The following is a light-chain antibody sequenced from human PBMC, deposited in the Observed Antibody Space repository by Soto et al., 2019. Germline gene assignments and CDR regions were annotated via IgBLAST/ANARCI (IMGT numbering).Light chain of an antibody. J-gene: IGKJ1*01. CDR2: GAS. Sequence: EIVLTQSPATLSLSPGERVTLSCRASQGVRNNYLAWYQQKPGQAPRLLIYGASNRATGIPDRFSGSGSGTDFTLTISRLEPEDFAVYYCQQYGSSGTFGQGTKVDIK. CDR1: QGVRNNY. V-gene: IGKV3-20*01. CDR3: QQYGSSGT.